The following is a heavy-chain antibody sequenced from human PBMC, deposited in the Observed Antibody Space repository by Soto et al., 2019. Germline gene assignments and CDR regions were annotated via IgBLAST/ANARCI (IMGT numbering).Heavy chain of an antibody. D-gene: IGHD6-13*01. CDR3: ARDSPLGAAAGDFDY. J-gene: IGHJ4*02. CDR2: IYRDGTA. CDR1: GVSISSYY. V-gene: IGHV4-4*07. Sequence: SETLSLTCTVSGVSISSYYWGWIRQPAGKGLEWIGRIYRDGTAIYNPSLKSRVNMSVDTSTNQFSLRMTSVTAADTAVYYCARDSPLGAAAGDFDYWGQGTLVTVSS.